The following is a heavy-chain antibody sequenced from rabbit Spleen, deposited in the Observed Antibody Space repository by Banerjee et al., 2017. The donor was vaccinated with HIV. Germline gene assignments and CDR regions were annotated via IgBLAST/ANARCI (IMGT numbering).Heavy chain of an antibody. CDR3: ARRNNYDYRHYSL. Sequence: QEQLVESGGGLVQPEGSLTLTCTASGLDFSSSYYMCWVRQAPGKGLECIGCIYSGTSGSTYYASWAKGRFTITRSPSLNTVTLQMSSLTAADTATYLCARRNNYDYRHYSLWGQGTLVTVS. CDR1: GLDFSSSYY. J-gene: IGHJ3*01. V-gene: IGHV1S45*01. CDR2: IYSGTSGST. D-gene: IGHD2-1*01.